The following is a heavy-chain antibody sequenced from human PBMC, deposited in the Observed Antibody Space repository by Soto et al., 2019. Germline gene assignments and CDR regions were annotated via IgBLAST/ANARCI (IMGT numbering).Heavy chain of an antibody. Sequence: PGGSLRLSCAASGFTFSNAWMSWVRQAPGKGLEWVGRIKSKTDGGTTDYAAPVKGRFTISRDDSKNTLYLQMNRLKTEDTAVYYCTTEHYSNYVYYYGMDVWGQGTTVTVSS. D-gene: IGHD4-4*01. CDR1: GFTFSNAW. CDR2: IKSKTDGGTT. V-gene: IGHV3-15*01. J-gene: IGHJ6*02. CDR3: TTEHYSNYVYYYGMDV.